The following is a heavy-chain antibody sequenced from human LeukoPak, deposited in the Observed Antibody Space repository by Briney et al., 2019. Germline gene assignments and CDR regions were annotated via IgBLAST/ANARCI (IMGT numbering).Heavy chain of an antibody. D-gene: IGHD4-17*01. J-gene: IGHJ4*02. CDR3: ARQIWTTVTGYIDY. V-gene: IGHV4-38-2*01. CDR2: IYHSGST. CDR1: GYSISSGYY. Sequence: SETLSLTCAASGYSISSGYYWGWIRQPPGKGLEWIGSIYHSGSTYYNPSLKSRVTISVDTSKNQFSLKLSSVTAADTAVYYCARQIWTTVTGYIDYWGQGTLVTVSS.